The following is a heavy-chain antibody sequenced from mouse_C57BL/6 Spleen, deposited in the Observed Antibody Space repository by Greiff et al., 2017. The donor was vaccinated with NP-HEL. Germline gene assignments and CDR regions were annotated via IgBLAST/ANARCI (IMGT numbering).Heavy chain of an antibody. CDR3: ARAVTTDV. CDR2: FYPGDGDT. D-gene: IGHD2-12*01. Sequence: QVQLQQSGPELVKPGASVKISCKASGYAFSSSWMNWVKQRPGKGLEWIGRFYPGDGDTNYNGKFKGKATLTADKSSSTAYMQLSSLTSEDSAVYFCARAVTTDVWGTGTTVTVSS. J-gene: IGHJ1*03. CDR1: GYAFSSSW. V-gene: IGHV1-82*01.